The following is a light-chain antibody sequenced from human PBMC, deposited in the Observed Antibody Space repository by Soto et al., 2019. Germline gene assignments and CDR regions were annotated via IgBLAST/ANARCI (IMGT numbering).Light chain of an antibody. CDR1: QSVSSY. CDR2: DAS. CDR3: QQRSNWSPT. V-gene: IGKV3-11*01. J-gene: IGKJ1*01. Sequence: EIVLTQSPATLSLSPGERTTLSCRASQSVSSYLAWYQQKSGQAPRLLIYDASNSATGISARFSGSGSGTYFTLTICSLEPEDFAVYYCQQRSNWSPTFGQGTKVDIK.